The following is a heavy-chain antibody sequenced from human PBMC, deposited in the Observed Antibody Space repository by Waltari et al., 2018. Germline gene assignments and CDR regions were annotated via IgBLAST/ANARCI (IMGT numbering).Heavy chain of an antibody. CDR3: ATPGGHAIALNY. CDR2: INHRGST. CDR1: GGSFSGYY. D-gene: IGHD2-21*01. Sequence: QVQLQQWGAGLLKPSETLSLTCAVYGGSFSGYYWSWIRQPPGKGLEWIGEINHRGSTNYNPSLKSRVTISVDTSKNQFSLKLSSVTAADTAVYYCATPGGHAIALNYWGQGTLVTVSS. V-gene: IGHV4-34*01. J-gene: IGHJ4*02.